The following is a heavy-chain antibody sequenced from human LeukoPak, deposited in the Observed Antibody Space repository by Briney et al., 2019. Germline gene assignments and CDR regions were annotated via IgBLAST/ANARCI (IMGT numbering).Heavy chain of an antibody. CDR1: GYSISSGYY. D-gene: IGHD1-1*01. Sequence: SSETLSLTCTVSGYSISSGYYWGWIRQPPGKGLEWIGSIYHSGSTYYNPSLKSRVTISVDTSKNQFSLKLSSVTAADTAVYYCARDWNWNDGNWGQGTLVTVSS. J-gene: IGHJ4*02. CDR2: IYHSGST. CDR3: ARDWNWNDGN. V-gene: IGHV4-38-2*02.